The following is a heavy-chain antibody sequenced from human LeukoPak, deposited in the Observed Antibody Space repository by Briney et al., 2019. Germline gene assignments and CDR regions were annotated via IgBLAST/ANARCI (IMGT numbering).Heavy chain of an antibody. J-gene: IGHJ6*02. CDR2: INHSGST. CDR1: GGSFSGYY. V-gene: IGHV4-34*01. CDR3: GRNKNEPPPASVMDF. Sequence: PSETLSLTCAVYGGSFSGYYWSWIRQPPGKGLEWIGEINHSGSTNYNPSLKSRVTISVDTSKNQFSLKLSSVTAADTAVYYCGRNKNEPPPASVMDFWGQGTRVTVSS. D-gene: IGHD1-14*01.